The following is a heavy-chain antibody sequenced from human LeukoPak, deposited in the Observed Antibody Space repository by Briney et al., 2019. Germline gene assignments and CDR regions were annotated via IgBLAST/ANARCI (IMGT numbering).Heavy chain of an antibody. CDR1: GYTLTELS. D-gene: IGHD6-13*01. V-gene: IGHV1-24*01. CDR2: FDPEDGET. Sequence: ASVKVSCKVSGYTLTELSMHWVRQAPGKGLEWMGGFDPEDGETTYAQKFQGRITMTEDTSTDTAYMELSSLRSEDTAVYYCATGSSSWYGRDYWGQGTLVTVSS. J-gene: IGHJ4*02. CDR3: ATGSSSWYGRDY.